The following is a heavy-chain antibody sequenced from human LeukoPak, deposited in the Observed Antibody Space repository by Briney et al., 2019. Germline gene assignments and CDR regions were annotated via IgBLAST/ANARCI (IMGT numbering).Heavy chain of an antibody. Sequence: SETLSRTCTGSGGSINSHNYYWGWIRQPPGKGLEWIGSIYYSGSTYYNPSLESRVTISVDTSKNQFCLKLSSVTAADTAMYYCARRSSSWDCFDYWGQGTLVTVSS. CDR3: ARRSSSWDCFDY. CDR2: IYYSGST. D-gene: IGHD6-13*01. J-gene: IGHJ4*02. CDR1: GGSINSHNYY. V-gene: IGHV4-39*01.